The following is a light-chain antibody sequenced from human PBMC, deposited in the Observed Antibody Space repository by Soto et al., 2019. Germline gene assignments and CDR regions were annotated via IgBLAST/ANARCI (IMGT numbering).Light chain of an antibody. CDR2: EVN. J-gene: IGLJ2*01. CDR1: SRDVGGYNY. Sequence: QAVVTQPPSASGSPGQSVTISCTGTSRDVGGYNYVSWYQQHPGKAPKLMIYEVNKRPSGVPDRFSGSKSGNTASLTVSGLQADDEADYYCSSYAGNVVFGGGTKLTVL. V-gene: IGLV2-8*01. CDR3: SSYAGNVV.